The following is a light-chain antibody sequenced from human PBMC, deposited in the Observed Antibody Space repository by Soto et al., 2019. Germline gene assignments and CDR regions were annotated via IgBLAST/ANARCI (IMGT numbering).Light chain of an antibody. J-gene: IGLJ2*01. V-gene: IGLV2-23*01. Sequence: QSALTQPASVSGSPGQSITISCTGTSSDVGSYNLVSWYQQNPGKAPKLMIYEGSKRPSGVSNRFSGSKSGNTASLTISGLQAEDEADYYCCSYAGSSLRVFGGGTKVTVL. CDR1: SSDVGSYNL. CDR2: EGS. CDR3: CSYAGSSLRV.